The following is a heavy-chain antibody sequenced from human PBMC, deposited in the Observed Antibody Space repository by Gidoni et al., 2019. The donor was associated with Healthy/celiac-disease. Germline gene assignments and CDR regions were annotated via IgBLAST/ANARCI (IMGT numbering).Heavy chain of an antibody. CDR3: ARGHSSSRKPDY. D-gene: IGHD6-6*01. CDR2: INHSGST. Sequence: QVQLQQWGAGLLKPSETLSLTCAVYGGSFSGYYWSWIRQPPGKGLEWIGEINHSGSTNYNPSLKSRVTISVDTSKNQFSLKLSSVTAADTAVYYCARGHSSSRKPDYWGQGTLVTVSS. J-gene: IGHJ4*02. V-gene: IGHV4-34*01. CDR1: GGSFSGYY.